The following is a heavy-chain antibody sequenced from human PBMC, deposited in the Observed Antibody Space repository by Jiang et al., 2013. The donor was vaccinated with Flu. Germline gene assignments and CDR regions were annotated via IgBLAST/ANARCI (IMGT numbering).Heavy chain of an antibody. CDR2: IYPGDSDT. V-gene: IGHV5-51*01. J-gene: IGHJ3*02. D-gene: IGHD3-9*01. CDR3: AITYYDILTGSGAFDI. Sequence: PGKGLEWMGIIYPGDSDTRYSPSFQGHVTISADKSISTAYLQWSSLKASDTAMYYCAITYYDILTGSGAFDIWGQGTMVTVSS.